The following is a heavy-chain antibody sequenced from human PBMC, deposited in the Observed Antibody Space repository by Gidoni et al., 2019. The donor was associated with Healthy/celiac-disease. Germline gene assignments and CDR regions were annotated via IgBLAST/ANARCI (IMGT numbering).Heavy chain of an antibody. Sequence: QVQLQESGPGLVKPSQTLSLTCIRQPAGKGLEWIGRIYTSGSTNYNPSLKSRVPISLDTSKNQFSLKLSSVTAADTAVYYCARAAYGGNSYYFDYWGQGTLVTVSS. CDR2: IYTSGST. CDR3: ARAAYGGNSYYFDY. V-gene: IGHV4-61*02. J-gene: IGHJ4*02. D-gene: IGHD4-17*01.